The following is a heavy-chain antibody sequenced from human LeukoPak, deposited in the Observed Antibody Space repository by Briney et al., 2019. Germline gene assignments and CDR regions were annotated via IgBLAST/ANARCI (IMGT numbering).Heavy chain of an antibody. CDR1: GGSISSYY. Sequence: SETLSLTCTVSGGSISSYYWSWIRQPRGKGLEWIGYIYYSGSTNYNPSLKSRVTISVDTSKNQFSLKLSSVTAADTAVYYCARAVKGRYFDWLLDYWGQGTLVTVSS. D-gene: IGHD3-9*01. V-gene: IGHV4-59*01. J-gene: IGHJ4*02. CDR2: IYYSGST. CDR3: ARAVKGRYFDWLLDY.